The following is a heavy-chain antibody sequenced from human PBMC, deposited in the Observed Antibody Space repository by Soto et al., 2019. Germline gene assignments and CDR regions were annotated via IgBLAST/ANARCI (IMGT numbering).Heavy chain of an antibody. J-gene: IGHJ3*02. Sequence: ASVKVSCKASGYTFTGYYMHWVRQAPGQGLEWMGWINPNSGGTNYAQKFQGWVTMTRDTSISTAYMELSRLRSDDTAEYYCARDTGIVGATTPSYAFDIWGQGTMVTVSS. CDR1: GYTFTGYY. D-gene: IGHD1-26*01. CDR3: ARDTGIVGATTPSYAFDI. CDR2: INPNSGGT. V-gene: IGHV1-2*04.